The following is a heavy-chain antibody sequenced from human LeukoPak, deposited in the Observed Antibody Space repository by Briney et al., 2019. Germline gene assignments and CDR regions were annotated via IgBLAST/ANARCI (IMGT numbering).Heavy chain of an antibody. CDR2: VWYDGINK. CDR3: ARSTSSEYDIYHFDY. CDR1: GFTFSSYG. J-gene: IGHJ4*02. D-gene: IGHD3-9*01. Sequence: GGSLRLSCSASGFTFSSYGMHWVRQAPGQGLEWVAVVWYDGINKYYADSVKGRFTISRDNSKNTLYLQMNSLRAEDTAVYCCARSTSSEYDIYHFDYWGQATLVTVSS. V-gene: IGHV3-33*01.